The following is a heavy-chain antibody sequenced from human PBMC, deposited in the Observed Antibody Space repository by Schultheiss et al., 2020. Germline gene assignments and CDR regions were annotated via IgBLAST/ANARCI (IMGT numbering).Heavy chain of an antibody. CDR3: ARDDCSSTSCHRKNYYNGMDV. Sequence: GGSLRLSCAASGFTFSSYSMNWVRQAPGKGLEWVSSISSSSSYIYYADSVKGRFTISRDNAKNSLYLQMNSLRAEDTAVYFCARDDCSSTSCHRKNYYNGMDVWGQGTTVTVSS. CDR1: GFTFSSYS. V-gene: IGHV3-21*01. J-gene: IGHJ6*02. CDR2: ISSSSSYI. D-gene: IGHD2-2*02.